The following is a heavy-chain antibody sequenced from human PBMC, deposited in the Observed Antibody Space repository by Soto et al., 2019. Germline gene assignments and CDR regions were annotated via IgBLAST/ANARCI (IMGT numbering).Heavy chain of an antibody. CDR3: ASATVVAATFDF. V-gene: IGHV3-21*01. D-gene: IGHD2-15*01. CDR1: GFAFRSYN. CDR2: ISSGSSNI. J-gene: IGHJ4*02. Sequence: EVQLVESGGGLVKPGGSLTLSCAASGFAFRSYNMNWVRPAPGKGLEWVASISSGSSNIYYADSVKGRFTISRDNAKNSLFLQMDSLRAEDSAVYYCASATVVAATFDFWGQGTLVTVSS.